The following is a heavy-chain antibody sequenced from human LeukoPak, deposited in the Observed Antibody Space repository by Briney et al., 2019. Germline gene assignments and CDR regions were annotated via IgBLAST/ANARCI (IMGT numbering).Heavy chain of an antibody. CDR2: ISSSAGTI. CDR1: GFTFSDYY. CDR3: ARGFPIVGSSVDV. Sequence: GGSLRLSCAASGFTFSDYYMSWIRQAPGKGLEWVSYISSSAGTIYYADSVKGRFTISRDNAKNSLFLQMNSLRAEDTAVYYYARGFPIVGSSVDVWGQGTTVTVSS. J-gene: IGHJ6*02. D-gene: IGHD2-21*01. V-gene: IGHV3-11*01.